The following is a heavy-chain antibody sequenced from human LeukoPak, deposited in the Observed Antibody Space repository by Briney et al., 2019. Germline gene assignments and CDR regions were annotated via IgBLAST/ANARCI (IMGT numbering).Heavy chain of an antibody. J-gene: IGHJ5*02. CDR2: ISAYNGNT. Sequence: ASVKVSCKASGYTFTIYGISWVRQAPGQGLEWMGWISAYNGNTNYAQKLQGRVTMTTDTSTSTAYMELRSLRSDDTAVYYCARDGRYCSSTSCYMSLSRFDPWGQGTLVTVSS. CDR3: ARDGRYCSSTSCYMSLSRFDP. D-gene: IGHD2-2*02. CDR1: GYTFTIYG. V-gene: IGHV1-18*01.